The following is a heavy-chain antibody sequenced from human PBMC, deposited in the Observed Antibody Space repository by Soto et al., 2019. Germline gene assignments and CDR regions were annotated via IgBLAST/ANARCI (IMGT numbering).Heavy chain of an antibody. CDR2: INAGNGNT. CDR1: GCTLTSYA. D-gene: IGHD2-8*01. Sequence: GASVKVSCKASGCTLTSYAMHWVRQAPGQRLEWMGWINAGNGNTKYSQKFQGRVTITRDTSASTAYMELSSLRSEDTAVYYCARRALARYCTNGVCPFDYWGQGTLVTVSS. V-gene: IGHV1-3*01. J-gene: IGHJ4*02. CDR3: ARRALARYCTNGVCPFDY.